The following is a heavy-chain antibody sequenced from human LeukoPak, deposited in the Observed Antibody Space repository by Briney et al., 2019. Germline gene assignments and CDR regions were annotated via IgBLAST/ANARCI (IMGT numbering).Heavy chain of an antibody. CDR3: ARDTVRRYCSSTSCYADYYYYGMDV. Sequence: PSETLSLTCTVSGGSISSGDYYWSWIRQPPGKGLERIGYIYYSGSTYYNPSLESRVTISVDTSKNQFSLKLSSVTAADTAVYYCARDTVRRYCSSTSCYADYYYYGMDVWGQGTTVTVSS. D-gene: IGHD2-2*01. CDR2: IYYSGST. CDR1: GGSISSGDYY. V-gene: IGHV4-30-4*01. J-gene: IGHJ6*02.